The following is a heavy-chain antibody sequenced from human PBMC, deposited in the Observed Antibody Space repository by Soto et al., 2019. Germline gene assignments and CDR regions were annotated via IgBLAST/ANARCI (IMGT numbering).Heavy chain of an antibody. D-gene: IGHD3-10*01. CDR2: ISGSGGST. J-gene: IGHJ6*02. V-gene: IGHV3-23*01. Sequence: GGSLRLSCAASGFTFSSYAMSWVRQAPGKGLEWVSAISGSGGSTYYADSVKGRFTISRDNSKNTLYLQMNSLRAEDTAVYYCAKEVYYYGSGSKYYYYGMDVWGQGTTVTVSS. CDR1: GFTFSSYA. CDR3: AKEVYYYGSGSKYYYYGMDV.